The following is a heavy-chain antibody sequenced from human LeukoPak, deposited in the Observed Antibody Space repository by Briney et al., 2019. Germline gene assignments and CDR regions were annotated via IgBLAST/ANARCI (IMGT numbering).Heavy chain of an antibody. CDR3: AKDIEHFDP. V-gene: IGHV3-23*01. CDR2: LSSGGTKT. Sequence: GGSLRLSCAASGFTFRNFAMSWVRQAPGKGLEWVSGLSSGGTKTFYAVSMKGRFTISRDDSNSMLFLQMDGLRVEDTARYYCAKDIEHFDPWGQGTLVVVSS. J-gene: IGHJ5*02. CDR1: GFTFRNFA. D-gene: IGHD3-3*02.